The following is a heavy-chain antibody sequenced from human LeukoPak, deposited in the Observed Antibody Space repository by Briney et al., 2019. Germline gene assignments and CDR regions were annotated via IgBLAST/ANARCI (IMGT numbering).Heavy chain of an antibody. CDR2: ISSSGRLM. D-gene: IGHD6-19*01. V-gene: IGHV3-48*03. CDR3: ARDFFSGWYDHDAFDI. CDR1: GFTFNNYE. J-gene: IGHJ3*02. Sequence: PGGSLRLSCAASGFTFNNYEMNWVRQAPGKGLEWVSYISSSGRLMFYADSVKGRFTISRDNAKNSLYLQMNSLRAEDAAVYYCARDFFSGWYDHDAFDIWGQGTMVTVSS.